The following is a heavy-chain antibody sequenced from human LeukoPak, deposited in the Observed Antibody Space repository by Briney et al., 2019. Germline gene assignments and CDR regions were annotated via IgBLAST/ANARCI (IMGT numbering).Heavy chain of an antibody. V-gene: IGHV4-30-2*01. CDR1: GGSISSGGYY. D-gene: IGHD2-2*02. CDR3: ARDGAIPYYFDY. Sequence: SETLSLTCTVSGGSISSGGYYWSWIRQPPGKGLEWIGYIYHSGSTYYNPSLKSRVTISVDRSKNQFSLKLSSVTAADTAVYYCARDGAIPYYFDYGGQETLVTVPS. J-gene: IGHJ4*02. CDR2: IYHSGST.